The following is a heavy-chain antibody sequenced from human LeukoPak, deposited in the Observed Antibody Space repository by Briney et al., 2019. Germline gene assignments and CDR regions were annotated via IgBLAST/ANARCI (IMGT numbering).Heavy chain of an antibody. Sequence: QTGGSLRLSCAASGFTFSSYGMHWVRQAPGKGLEWVAFIRYDGSNKYYADSVKGRFTISRDNSKNTLYLQMNSLRAEDTAVYYCAKDLAVAGYYYYYYMDVWGKGTTVTISS. J-gene: IGHJ6*03. CDR2: IRYDGSNK. CDR1: GFTFSSYG. V-gene: IGHV3-30*02. CDR3: AKDLAVAGYYYYYYMDV. D-gene: IGHD6-19*01.